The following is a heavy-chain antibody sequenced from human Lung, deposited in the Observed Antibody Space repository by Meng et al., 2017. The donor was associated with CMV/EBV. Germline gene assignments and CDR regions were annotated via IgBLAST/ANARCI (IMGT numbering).Heavy chain of an antibody. D-gene: IGHD3-22*01. CDR3: AREYRLKYDSSGFDF. V-gene: IGHV3-74*01. J-gene: IGHJ4*02. Sequence: GGSXRLXCAASGFTFNTYWMHWVRQAPGKGLVWVSRITSDGSSTTYADSVKGRFTISRDNAKNTLYLQMNSLGAEDTAVYYCAREYRLKYDSSGFDFWGQGPLVTVSS. CDR2: ITSDGSST. CDR1: GFTFNTYW.